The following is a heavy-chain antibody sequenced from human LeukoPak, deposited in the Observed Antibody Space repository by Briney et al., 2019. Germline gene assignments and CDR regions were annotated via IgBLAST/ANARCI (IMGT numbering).Heavy chain of an antibody. V-gene: IGHV4-61*02. CDR2: IYTSGST. D-gene: IGHD3-9*01. J-gene: IGHJ6*02. Sequence: SQTLSLTCTVSGGSISSGSYYWSWIRQPAGKGLEWIRRIYTSGSTNSNPSIKSRVTISVDTFKNQFSLKLSSVTAADTAVYYCARGGTYYDILTGYYPTGMDVWGQGTTVTVSS. CDR3: ARGGTYYDILTGYYPTGMDV. CDR1: GGSISSGSYY.